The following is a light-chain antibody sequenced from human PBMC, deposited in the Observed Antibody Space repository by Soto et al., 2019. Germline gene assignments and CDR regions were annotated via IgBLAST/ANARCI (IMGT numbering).Light chain of an antibody. CDR3: SLSFSGAVV. CDR2: DTS. V-gene: IGLV7-46*01. J-gene: IGLJ3*02. Sequence: QAVVTQEPSLTVSAGGTVTLTCGSYTGAVISGHYPYWFQQKPGQAPRTLIYDTSNKHSWTPVRFAGSLLGGKAALTLSGAQPEVEAEYYCSLSFSGAVVLGGGTKLTV. CDR1: TGAVISGHY.